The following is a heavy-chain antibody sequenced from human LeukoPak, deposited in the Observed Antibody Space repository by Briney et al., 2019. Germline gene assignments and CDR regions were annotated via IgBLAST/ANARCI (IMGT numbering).Heavy chain of an antibody. CDR3: ARESGYYYDTSGYTFDY. Sequence: SQTLSLTCTVSGGSISSGDYYWSWIRQPPGKGLEWIGYICYSGSTYYNPSLKSRVTISVDTSKNQFSLKLSSVTAADTAVYYCARESGYYYDTSGYTFDYWGQGILVTVSS. CDR2: ICYSGST. V-gene: IGHV4-30-4*08. D-gene: IGHD3-22*01. CDR1: GGSISSGDYY. J-gene: IGHJ4*02.